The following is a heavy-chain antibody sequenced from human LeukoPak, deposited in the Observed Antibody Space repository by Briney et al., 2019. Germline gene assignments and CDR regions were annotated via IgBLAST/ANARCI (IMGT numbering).Heavy chain of an antibody. J-gene: IGHJ2*01. D-gene: IGHD6-13*01. CDR2: IYTSGST. Sequence: PSETLSLTCTVSGGSISSGSCYWSWIRQPAGKGLEWIGRIYTSGSTNYNPSLKSRVTISVDTSKNQFSLKLSSVTAADTAVYYCAREWAAAYRSRYFDLWGRGTLVTVSS. CDR1: GGSISSGSCY. CDR3: AREWAAAYRSRYFDL. V-gene: IGHV4-61*02.